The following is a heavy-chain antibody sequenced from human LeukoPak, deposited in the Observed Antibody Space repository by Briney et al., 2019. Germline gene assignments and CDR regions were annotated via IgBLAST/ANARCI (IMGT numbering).Heavy chain of an antibody. CDR1: GGSISSYY. CDR2: IYTSGST. J-gene: IGHJ5*02. V-gene: IGHV4-4*07. D-gene: IGHD3-22*01. Sequence: SETLSLTCTVSGGSISSYYWSWIRQPAGKGLEWIGRIYTSGSTNYNPSLESRVTMSVDTSKNQFSLKLSSVTAADTAVYYCARSDSSGYYNWFDPWGQGTLVTVSS. CDR3: ARSDSSGYYNWFDP.